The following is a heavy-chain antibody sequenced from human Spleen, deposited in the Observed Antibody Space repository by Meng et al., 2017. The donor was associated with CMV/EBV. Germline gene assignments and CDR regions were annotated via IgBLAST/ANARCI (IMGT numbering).Heavy chain of an antibody. CDR1: GGSMNSYY. D-gene: IGHD3-22*01. CDR2: IYYSGRA. V-gene: IGHV4-59*12. J-gene: IGHJ6*02. Sequence: GSLRLSCTVSGGSMNSYYWSWVRQPPGKGLEWIGYIYYSGRANYSPSLKSRVTISVDTFENQFSLKLSSVTAADTAVYYCARDSRVEWLLHYYYYYGMDVWGQGTTVTVSS. CDR3: ARDSRVEWLLHYYYYYGMDV.